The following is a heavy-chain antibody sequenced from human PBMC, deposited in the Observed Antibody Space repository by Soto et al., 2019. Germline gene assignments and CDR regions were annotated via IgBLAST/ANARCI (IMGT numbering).Heavy chain of an antibody. Sequence: SETLSLTCTVSGGSISSGDYYWSWIRQPPGKGLEWIGYIYYSGSTYYNLSLKSRVTMSVDTSKNQFSLKLSSVTAADTAVYYCARVVAQATNYYDSSGYRFDYWGQGTLVTVSS. D-gene: IGHD3-22*01. CDR3: ARVVAQATNYYDSSGYRFDY. CDR1: GGSISSGDYY. J-gene: IGHJ4*02. V-gene: IGHV4-30-4*01. CDR2: IYYSGST.